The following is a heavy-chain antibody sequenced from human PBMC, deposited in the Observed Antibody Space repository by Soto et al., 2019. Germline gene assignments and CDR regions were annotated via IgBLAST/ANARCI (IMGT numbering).Heavy chain of an antibody. J-gene: IGHJ6*02. D-gene: IGHD5-18*01. CDR3: ARDRKGYSYGPSPYYYYYGMDV. V-gene: IGHV4-59*01. Sequence: SETLSLTCTVSGGSISSYYWNWIRQPPGKGLEWIGYIYYSGSTNYNPSLKSRVTISVDTSKNQFSLKLSSVTAADTAVYYCARDRKGYSYGPSPYYYYYGMDVWGQGTTVTVSS. CDR1: GGSISSYY. CDR2: IYYSGST.